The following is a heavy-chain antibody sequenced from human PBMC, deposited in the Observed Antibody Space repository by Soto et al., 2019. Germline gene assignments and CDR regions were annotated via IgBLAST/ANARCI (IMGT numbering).Heavy chain of an antibody. CDR3: ARIETLTIPNNYFDY. V-gene: IGHV4-59*01. D-gene: IGHD3-9*01. CDR2: IYYSGST. CDR1: GGSISSYY. Sequence: QVQLQESGPGLVKPSETLSLTCTVSGGSISSYYWSWIRQPPGKGLEWIGYIYYSGSTNYNPSLKSRVTISVDTSKNQFSLKLSSVTAADTAVYYCARIETLTIPNNYFDYWGQGTLVTVSS. J-gene: IGHJ4*02.